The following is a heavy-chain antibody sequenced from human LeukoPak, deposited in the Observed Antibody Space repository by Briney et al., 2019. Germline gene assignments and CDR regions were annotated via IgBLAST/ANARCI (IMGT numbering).Heavy chain of an antibody. Sequence: LGGSLRLSCAASGFTFSSYYMHWVRQTTGKGLEWVLAIGTAGDTYYPGSVKGRFTISRENAKNSLYLQMNSLRAGDTAVYYCAKDTSFAETAILRDWGQGTLVTVSS. J-gene: IGHJ4*02. D-gene: IGHD2-21*02. CDR3: AKDTSFAETAILRD. V-gene: IGHV3-13*01. CDR1: GFTFSSYY. CDR2: IGTAGDT.